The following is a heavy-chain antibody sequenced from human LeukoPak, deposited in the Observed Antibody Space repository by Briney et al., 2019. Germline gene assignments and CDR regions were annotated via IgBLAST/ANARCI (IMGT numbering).Heavy chain of an antibody. CDR3: AREERSTESALWSGYHNWFDP. Sequence: ASVKVSCKASGGTFSSYAISWVRQAPGQGLEWMGGIIPIFGTANYAQKFQGRVTITADESTSTAYMELSSLRSEDTAVYYCAREERSTESALWSGYHNWFDPWGQGTLVTVSS. D-gene: IGHD3-3*01. CDR2: IIPIFGTA. J-gene: IGHJ5*02. CDR1: GGTFSSYA. V-gene: IGHV1-69*13.